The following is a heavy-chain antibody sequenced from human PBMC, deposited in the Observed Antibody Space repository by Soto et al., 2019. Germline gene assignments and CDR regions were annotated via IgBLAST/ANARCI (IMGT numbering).Heavy chain of an antibody. CDR3: AKDLGRYEQLEDYYYYMDV. D-gene: IGHD6-6*01. Sequence: GGSLRLSCAASGFTFSSYGMHWVRQAPGKGLEWVAVISYDGSNKYYADSVKGRFTISRDNSKNTLYLQMNSLRAEDTAVYYCAKDLGRYEQLEDYYYYMDVWGKGTTVTVSS. J-gene: IGHJ6*03. CDR2: ISYDGSNK. V-gene: IGHV3-30*18. CDR1: GFTFSSYG.